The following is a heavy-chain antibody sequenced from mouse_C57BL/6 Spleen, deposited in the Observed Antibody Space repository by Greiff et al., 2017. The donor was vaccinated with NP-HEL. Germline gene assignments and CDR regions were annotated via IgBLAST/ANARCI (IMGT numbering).Heavy chain of an antibody. D-gene: IGHD2-4*01. CDR1: GYTFTSYW. CDR3: ARQGYDYGFGVDY. Sequence: VQLQQPGAELVRPGTSVKLSCKASGYTFTSYWMHWVKQRPGQGLEWIGVIDPSDSYTNYNQKFKGKATLTVDTSSSTAYMQLSSLTSEDSAVYYCARQGYDYGFGVDYWGQGTTLTVSS. J-gene: IGHJ2*01. V-gene: IGHV1-59*01. CDR2: IDPSDSYT.